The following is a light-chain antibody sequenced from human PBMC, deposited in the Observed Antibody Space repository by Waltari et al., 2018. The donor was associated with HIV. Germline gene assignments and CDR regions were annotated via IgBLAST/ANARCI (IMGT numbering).Light chain of an antibody. CDR1: TGAVTGAQY. CDR3: LLSYSGARV. CDR2: DIF. Sequence: QAVVTQEPSLTVSPGGTVTLTCGSSTGAVTGAQYPYWFQQKPGQAPKILVYDIFNNQPSTPPRFSGSLLGDKAALTLSGARPEDEADYYCLLSYSGARVFGGGTRLTVL. J-gene: IGLJ3*02. V-gene: IGLV7-46*01.